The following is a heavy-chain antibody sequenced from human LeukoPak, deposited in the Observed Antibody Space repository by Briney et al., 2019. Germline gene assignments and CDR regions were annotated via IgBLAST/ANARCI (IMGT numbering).Heavy chain of an antibody. CDR1: GFMFNNYW. CDR3: ATCPTDKYDDDHADY. Sequence: AGSLRLSCAASGFMFNNYWMSWVRQAPGKGLEWVANIKEDGSEKYYVDSVKGRFTISRDNAKNLLYLQMSSLRAEDTAVYYCATCPTDKYDDDHADYWGQGSLVTVSS. J-gene: IGHJ4*02. D-gene: IGHD3-3*01. CDR2: IKEDGSEK. V-gene: IGHV3-7*01.